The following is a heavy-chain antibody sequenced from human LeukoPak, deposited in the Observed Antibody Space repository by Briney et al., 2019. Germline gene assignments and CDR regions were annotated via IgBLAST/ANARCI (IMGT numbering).Heavy chain of an antibody. V-gene: IGHV4-59*12. Sequence: PSETLSLTCTVSSGSISSYYWSWIRQPPRKGLEWIGYIYYSGSTNYNPSLKSRVTISVDTSKNQFSLKLSSVTAADTAVYYCARYRPKYLVPAAAPGIDYWGQGTLVTVSS. D-gene: IGHD2-2*01. CDR1: SGSISSYY. J-gene: IGHJ4*02. CDR2: IYYSGST. CDR3: ARYRPKYLVPAAAPGIDY.